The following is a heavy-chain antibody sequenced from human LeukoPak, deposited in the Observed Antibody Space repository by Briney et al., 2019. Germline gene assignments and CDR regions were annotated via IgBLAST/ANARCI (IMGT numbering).Heavy chain of an antibody. J-gene: IGHJ3*02. CDR1: GYDFTSYA. V-gene: IGHV1-3*01. Sequence: ASVKVSCKASGYDFTSYAMHWVRQAPGQRLEWMGWINAGNGNTKYSQKFQDRVTVTRDTSTSTAYMELSSLRSEDTAVYYCAKDEKGYYHDTSGYPDAFDIWGQGAMVTVSS. CDR2: INAGNGNT. D-gene: IGHD3-22*01. CDR3: AKDEKGYYHDTSGYPDAFDI.